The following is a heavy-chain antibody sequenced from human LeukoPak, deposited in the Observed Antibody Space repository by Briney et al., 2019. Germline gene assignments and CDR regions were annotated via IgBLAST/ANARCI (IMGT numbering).Heavy chain of an antibody. CDR3: ARRAPSAGYFDL. CDR2: IYYSGST. CDR1: GGSINSGGYY. Sequence: SQTLSLTCTVSGGSINSGGYYWSWIRQHPGKGLEWIGYIYYSGSTYYNPSLQSRVTISMDTSKNQFSLKLSSVPAADTAVYYCARRAPSAGYFDLWGRGTLVTVSS. V-gene: IGHV4-31*03. J-gene: IGHJ2*01.